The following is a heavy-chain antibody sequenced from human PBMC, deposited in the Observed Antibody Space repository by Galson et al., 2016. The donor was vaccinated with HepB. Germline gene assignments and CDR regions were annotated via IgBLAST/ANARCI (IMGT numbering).Heavy chain of an antibody. V-gene: IGHV1-46*01. Sequence: SVKVSCKASEYTFTNHYLNWVRQAPGQGLGWMGIINPSSGAATYAQNFQGRVTMTRDTSTSTVYMELSSLKSEDTAVYYCARDEGRPYFDHWGQGTLVTVSS. CDR2: INPSSGAA. J-gene: IGHJ4*02. D-gene: IGHD6-6*01. CDR1: EYTFTNHY. CDR3: ARDEGRPYFDH.